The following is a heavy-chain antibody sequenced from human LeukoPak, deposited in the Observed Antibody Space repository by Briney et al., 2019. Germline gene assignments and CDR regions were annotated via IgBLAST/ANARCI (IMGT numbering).Heavy chain of an antibody. Sequence: ASVKVSCKAPGYTFTGYYMHWVRQAPGQGLEWMGWINPDSGGTNFAQKFQGRVTMTRDTSISTAYMDLSRLRSDDTAVYYCAREAAVAGTGVYFDYSGQGTLVTVSS. V-gene: IGHV1-2*02. D-gene: IGHD6-19*01. CDR2: INPDSGGT. J-gene: IGHJ4*02. CDR1: GYTFTGYY. CDR3: AREAAVAGTGVYFDY.